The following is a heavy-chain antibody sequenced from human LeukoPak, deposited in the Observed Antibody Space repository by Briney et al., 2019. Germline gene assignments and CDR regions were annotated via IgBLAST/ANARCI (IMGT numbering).Heavy chain of an antibody. CDR3: AKMVGATRGRS. Sequence: GGPLRLSCAASGFTFSSYAMSWVRQAPGKGLEWVSAISGSGGSTYYADSVKGRFTISRDNSKNTLYLQMNSLRAEDTAVYYCAKMVGATRGRSWGQGTLVTVSS. CDR1: GFTFSSYA. V-gene: IGHV3-23*01. J-gene: IGHJ5*02. CDR2: ISGSGGST. D-gene: IGHD1-26*01.